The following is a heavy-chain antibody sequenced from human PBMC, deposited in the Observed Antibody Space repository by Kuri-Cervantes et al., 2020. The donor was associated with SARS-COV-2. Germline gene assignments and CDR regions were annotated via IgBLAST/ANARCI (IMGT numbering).Heavy chain of an antibody. CDR2: ISGSGGST. J-gene: IGHJ5*02. Sequence: GESLKISCAASGFTFSSYAMSWVRQAPGKGLEWVSAISGSGGSTYYADSVKGRFTISRDNAKNSLYLQMNSLRAEDTAVHYRARDPKLGLPPAWGQGTLVTVSS. D-gene: IGHD1-7*01. V-gene: IGHV3-23*01. CDR3: ARDPKLGLPPA. CDR1: GFTFSSYA.